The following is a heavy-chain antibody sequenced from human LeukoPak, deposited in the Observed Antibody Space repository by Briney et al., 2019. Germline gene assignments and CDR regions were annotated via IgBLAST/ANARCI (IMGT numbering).Heavy chain of an antibody. CDR1: GYTFTGYY. CDR2: INPNSGGT. D-gene: IGHD1-1*01. CDR3: ARVLEPYNYYYYYYMDV. Sequence: ASVKFSCKASGYTFTGYYMHWVRQAPGQGLEWMGWINPNSGGTNYAQKFQGRVTMTRDTSISTAYMELSRLRSDDTAVYYCARVLEPYNYYYYYYMDVWGKGTTVTVSS. J-gene: IGHJ6*03. V-gene: IGHV1-2*02.